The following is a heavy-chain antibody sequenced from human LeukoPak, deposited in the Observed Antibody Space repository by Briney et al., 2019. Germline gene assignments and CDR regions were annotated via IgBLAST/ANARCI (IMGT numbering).Heavy chain of an antibody. V-gene: IGHV4-34*01. CDR3: ARGRSSWHY. CDR2: INHSGST. CDR1: GGSISSYY. J-gene: IGHJ4*02. Sequence: SETLSLTCTVSGGSISSYYWSWIRQPPGKGLEWIGEINHSGSTNYNPSLKSRVTISVDTSKNQFSLKLSSVTAADTAVYYCARGRSSWHYWGQGTLVTVSS. D-gene: IGHD6-13*01.